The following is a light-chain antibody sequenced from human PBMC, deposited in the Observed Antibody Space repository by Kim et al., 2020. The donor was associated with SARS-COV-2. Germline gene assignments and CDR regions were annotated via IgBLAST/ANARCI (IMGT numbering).Light chain of an antibody. CDR1: QDISIW. V-gene: IGKV1-12*01. CDR3: QQAYTFPRT. Sequence: DIQLTQSPSSVSASVGDRVTITCRASQDISIWLAWYQQKPGKAPKLLIYSTSNLQSGVPSRFSGSGSGTGFTLTISSLQPEDFATYYCQQAYTFPRTFGQGTKVEIK. J-gene: IGKJ2*01. CDR2: STS.